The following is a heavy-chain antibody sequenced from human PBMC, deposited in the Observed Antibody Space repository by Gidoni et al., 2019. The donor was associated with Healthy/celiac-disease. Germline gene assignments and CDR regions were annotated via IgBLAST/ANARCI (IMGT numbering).Heavy chain of an antibody. V-gene: IGHV4-34*01. CDR1: GGSFSGYY. CDR2: INHSGST. Sequence: QVQLQQWGAGLLKPSETLSLTCAVHGGSFSGYYWSWIRQPPGKGLEWIGEINHSGSTNYNPSLKSRVTISVDTSKNQFSLKLSSVTAADTAVYYCARGRYSSEQMVTQNPHYFDYWGQGTLVTVSS. CDR3: ARGRYSSEQMVTQNPHYFDY. J-gene: IGHJ4*02. D-gene: IGHD6-25*01.